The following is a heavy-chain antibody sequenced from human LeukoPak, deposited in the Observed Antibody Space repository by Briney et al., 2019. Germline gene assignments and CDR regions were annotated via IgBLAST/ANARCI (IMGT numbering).Heavy chain of an antibody. Sequence: SETLSLTCTVSGGSISSYYWSWIRQPPGKGLEWTGYIHYSGSTNYNPSLKSRVTISVDTSKNQFSLKLSSVTAADTAVYYCAREGQRPTWGQGTLVTVSS. CDR2: IHYSGST. J-gene: IGHJ5*02. CDR3: AREGQRPT. CDR1: GGSISSYY. V-gene: IGHV4-59*01. D-gene: IGHD6-25*01.